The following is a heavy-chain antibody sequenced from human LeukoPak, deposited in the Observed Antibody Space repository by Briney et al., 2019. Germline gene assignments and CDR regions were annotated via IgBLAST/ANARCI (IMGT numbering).Heavy chain of an antibody. Sequence: GGSLRLSCAASGFTFSDHYMTWIRQAPGKGLKWLSYISPSGSDMNNADSVKGRFTISRDNAKRSLYLQMNSLRAEDTAVYYCTRDPRLADYWGQGTLVTVSS. CDR3: TRDPRLADY. V-gene: IGHV3-11*01. CDR1: GFTFSDHY. J-gene: IGHJ4*02. CDR2: ISPSGSDM.